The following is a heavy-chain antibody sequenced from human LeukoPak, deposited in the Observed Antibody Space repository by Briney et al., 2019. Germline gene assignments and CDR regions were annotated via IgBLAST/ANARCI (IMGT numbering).Heavy chain of an antibody. Sequence: GESLRLSCAASGFTFSIYSMDWVRQAPGKGLEWISYISRSTTTIYYADSVKGRFTISRDNAKNSLYLQMNSLRAEDTAVYYCARDLNERASDYWGQGTLVTVSS. V-gene: IGHV3-48*01. J-gene: IGHJ4*02. CDR1: GFTFSIYS. D-gene: IGHD1-1*01. CDR2: ISRSTTTI. CDR3: ARDLNERASDY.